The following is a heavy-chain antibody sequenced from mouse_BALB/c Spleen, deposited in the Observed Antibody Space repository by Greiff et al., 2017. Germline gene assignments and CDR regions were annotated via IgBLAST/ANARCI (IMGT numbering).Heavy chain of an antibody. CDR2: ISSGGGST. J-gene: IGHJ4*01. D-gene: IGHD1-1*01. Sequence: EVHLVESGGGLVKPGGSLKLSCAASGFAFSSYDMSWVRQTPEKRLEWVAYISSGGGSTYYPDTVKGRFTISRDNAKNTLYLQMSSLKSEDTAMYYCARHRGTTVPYAMDYWGQGTSVTVSS. V-gene: IGHV5-12-1*01. CDR1: GFAFSSYD. CDR3: ARHRGTTVPYAMDY.